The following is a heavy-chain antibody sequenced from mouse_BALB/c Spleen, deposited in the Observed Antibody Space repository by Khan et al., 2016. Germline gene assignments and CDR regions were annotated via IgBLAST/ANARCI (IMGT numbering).Heavy chain of an antibody. CDR3: ARGVTRTSGFAY. V-gene: IGHV1-54*01. D-gene: IGHD2-1*01. Sequence: QVQLKESGAELVRPGTSVKVSCKASGYAFTNYLIEWVKQRPGQGLEWIGVINPGSGGTKYNEKFKGKVTLTADNSSSTAYMQLSSLTADGSGVYFWARGVTRTSGFAYWGQETLVTVST. J-gene: IGHJ3*01. CDR2: INPGSGGT. CDR1: GYAFTNYL.